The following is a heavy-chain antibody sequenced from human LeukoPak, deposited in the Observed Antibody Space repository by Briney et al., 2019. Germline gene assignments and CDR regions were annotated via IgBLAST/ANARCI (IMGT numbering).Heavy chain of an antibody. V-gene: IGHV3-9*01. CDR1: GFTFDDYA. CDR2: ISWNSGSI. D-gene: IGHD6-13*01. CDR3: AKEIPNLAAAGNLGDAPLGY. Sequence: GRSLRLSCAASGFTFDDYAMHWVRQAPGKGLEWVSGISWNSGSIGYADSVKGRFTISRDNAKNSLYLQMNSLRAEDTALYYCAKEIPNLAAAGNLGDAPLGYWGQGTLVTVSS. J-gene: IGHJ4*02.